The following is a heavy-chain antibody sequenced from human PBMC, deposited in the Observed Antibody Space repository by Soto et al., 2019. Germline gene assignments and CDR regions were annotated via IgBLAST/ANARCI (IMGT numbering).Heavy chain of an antibody. D-gene: IGHD3-10*02. CDR2: IYWDDDK. Sequence: QITLKESGPPLVKPTQTLTLTCTFSGFSLSSTGVGVGWIRQPPGKALEWLAVIYWDDDKRYSPSLKNRLSITMDPSQNPAVLTMTHVDPADTATYYCAPRPATMAGENWLGPWGPGTLVTVSS. J-gene: IGHJ5*02. CDR3: APRPATMAGENWLGP. CDR1: GFSLSSTGVG. V-gene: IGHV2-5*02.